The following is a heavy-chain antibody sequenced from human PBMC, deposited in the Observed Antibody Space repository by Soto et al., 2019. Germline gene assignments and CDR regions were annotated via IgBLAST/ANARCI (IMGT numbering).Heavy chain of an antibody. J-gene: IGHJ3*02. CDR2: INHSGST. V-gene: IGHV4-34*01. CDR1: GGSFSGYY. CDR3: ARGRSYYDSSGYYWKAFDI. Sequence: SETLSLTCAVYGGSFSGYYWSWIRQPPGKGLEWIGEINHSGSTNYNPSLKSRVTISVDTSKNQFSLRLSFVTAADTAVYYCARGRSYYDSSGYYWKAFDIWGQGTMVTVSS. D-gene: IGHD3-22*01.